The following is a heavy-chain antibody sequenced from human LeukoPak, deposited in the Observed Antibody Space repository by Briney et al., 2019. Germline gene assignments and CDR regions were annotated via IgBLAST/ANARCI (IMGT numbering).Heavy chain of an antibody. J-gene: IGHJ4*02. D-gene: IGHD3-16*02. V-gene: IGHV4-39*01. CDR3: ARHSESYDYVWGSYRLLFDY. CDR1: GGSISGSSYY. Sequence: SETLSLTCTVSGGSISGSSYYWGWIRQPPGKGLEWIGSIYYSGSTYYNPSLKSRVTISVDTSKNQFSLKLSSVTAADTAVYYCARHSESYDYVWGSYRLLFDYWGQGTLVTVSS. CDR2: IYYSGST.